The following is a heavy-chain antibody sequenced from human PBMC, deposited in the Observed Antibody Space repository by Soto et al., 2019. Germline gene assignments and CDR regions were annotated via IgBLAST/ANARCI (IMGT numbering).Heavy chain of an antibody. D-gene: IGHD6-19*01. J-gene: IGHJ4*02. CDR2: IYYREST. CDR1: GGSISSSNSY. V-gene: IGHV4-39*01. CDR3: AGYNSGWYYCHY. Sequence: QLQLLESGPGLVKPSETLSLTCTVSGGSISSSNSYWGWVRQPPGKGLEWIGSIYYRESTYYNPSLKSRVTISVDTHKNQLSLSPISVTAADTAVYSCAGYNSGWYYCHYWGQGPLVTVSS.